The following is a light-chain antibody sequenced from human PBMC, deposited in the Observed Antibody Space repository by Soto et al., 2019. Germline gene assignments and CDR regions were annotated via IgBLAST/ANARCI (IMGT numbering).Light chain of an antibody. Sequence: AILLTPSTASLSASSRPRLKISCLTSQGIGSALGWYQQKPGKVPKLLIYGASTLQSGVPPRFSGSGSGTDFTLAISCLQPEDSATYYCQQCGSFPRTFGQGTRLEI. CDR3: QQCGSFPRT. CDR1: QGIGSA. V-gene: IGKV1-6*02. J-gene: IGKJ5*01. CDR2: GAS.